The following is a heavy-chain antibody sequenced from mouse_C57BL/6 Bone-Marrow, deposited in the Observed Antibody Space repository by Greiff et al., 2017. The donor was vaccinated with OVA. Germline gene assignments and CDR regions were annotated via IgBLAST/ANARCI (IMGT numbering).Heavy chain of an antibody. CDR1: GYTFTDYG. J-gene: IGHJ2*01. D-gene: IGHD1-1*01. CDR2: IDPETGGT. V-gene: IGHV1-15*01. CDR3: TRATVVATEYFDY. Sequence: QVQLQQSGAELVRPGASVTLSCKASGYTFTDYGMHWVKQTPVHGLEWIGAIDPETGGTAYNQKFKGKAILTADKSSSTAYMELRSLTSEDSAVYYCTRATVVATEYFDYWGQGTTLTVSS.